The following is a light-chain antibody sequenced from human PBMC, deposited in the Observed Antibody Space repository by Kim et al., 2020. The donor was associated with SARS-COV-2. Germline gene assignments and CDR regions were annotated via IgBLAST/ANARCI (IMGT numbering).Light chain of an antibody. V-gene: IGKV1-39*01. CDR1: QSISSH. J-gene: IGKJ3*01. Sequence: DIQMTQSPSSLSASVGDRVTITCRTSQSISSHLNWYHQKPGRAPKLLISAASTLQGGVPSRFSGSGSETDFTLTISSLQPEDFATYFCQQSYISPFTFGPGTKVDSK. CDR2: AAS. CDR3: QQSYISPFT.